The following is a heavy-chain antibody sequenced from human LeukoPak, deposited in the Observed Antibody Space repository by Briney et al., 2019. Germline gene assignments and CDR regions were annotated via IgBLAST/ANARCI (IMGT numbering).Heavy chain of an antibody. D-gene: IGHD3-22*01. CDR3: ARAALHYYDSSGRYNWFDP. Sequence: SSETLSLTCTVSGGSISSYYWSWIRQPAGKGLEWIGRIYTSGSTNYNPSLKSRVTMSVDTSKNQFSLKLSSVTAADTAVYYCARAALHYYDSSGRYNWFDPWGQGTLVTVPS. CDR1: GGSISSYY. V-gene: IGHV4-4*07. CDR2: IYTSGST. J-gene: IGHJ5*02.